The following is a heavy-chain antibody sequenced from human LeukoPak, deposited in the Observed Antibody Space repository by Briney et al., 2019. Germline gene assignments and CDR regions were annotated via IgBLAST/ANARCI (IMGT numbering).Heavy chain of an antibody. CDR2: IYSGGST. CDR3: ARERWDSAPFDY. J-gene: IGHJ4*02. Sequence: GGSLRLSCAASGFTFSNYAMSWVRQAPGKGLEWVSVIYSGGSTYYADSVKGRFTISRDNSKNTLYLQMNSLRAEDTAVYYCARERWDSAPFDYWGQGTLVTVSS. D-gene: IGHD1-26*01. V-gene: IGHV3-53*01. CDR1: GFTFSNYA.